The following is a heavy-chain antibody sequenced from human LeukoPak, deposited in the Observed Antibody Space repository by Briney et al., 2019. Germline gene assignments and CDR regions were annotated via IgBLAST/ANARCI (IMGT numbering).Heavy chain of an antibody. D-gene: IGHD2-8*01. V-gene: IGHV3-23*01. CDR3: ARVYLERLTAGYFDH. CDR1: GFTFTMYA. Sequence: PGGSLRLSCAASGFTFTMYAMIWVRQAPGKGLEWVSGISGGGSSTFYADSVKGRFTISRDTSKSTLYLQMNSLRDDDSAAYFCARVYLERLTAGYFDHWGQGTQVTVSP. CDR2: ISGGGSST. J-gene: IGHJ4*02.